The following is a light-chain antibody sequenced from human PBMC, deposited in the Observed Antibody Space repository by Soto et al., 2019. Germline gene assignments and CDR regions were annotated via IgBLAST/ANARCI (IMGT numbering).Light chain of an antibody. CDR3: QQYNGYPLT. Sequence: DIPMTQSPSTLSASVGHRVTITCRASQTLRTWLAWYQQKPGKAPKLLIYDVSILQSGVPSRFSGSGSGTEFTLTISSLQPDDFATYYCQQYNGYPLTFGGGTKVEFK. CDR2: DVS. V-gene: IGKV1-5*01. CDR1: QTLRTW. J-gene: IGKJ4*01.